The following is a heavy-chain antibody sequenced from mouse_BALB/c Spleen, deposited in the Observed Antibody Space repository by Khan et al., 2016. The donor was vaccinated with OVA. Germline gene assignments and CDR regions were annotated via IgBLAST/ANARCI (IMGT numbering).Heavy chain of an antibody. V-gene: IGHV1-54*01. Sequence: QVQLKESGAELVRPGTSVKVSCKASGYAFTDFLIEWLQQRPGQGLEWIGLINPGSGDTNYTEKFKGKATLTTNKSSSTAYMQLSSLTSDDSAVDVCAGGGYGSWAYWGQGTLLTVSA. CDR2: INPGSGDT. J-gene: IGHJ3*01. CDR3: AGGGYGSWAY. CDR1: GYAFTDFL. D-gene: IGHD1-1*02.